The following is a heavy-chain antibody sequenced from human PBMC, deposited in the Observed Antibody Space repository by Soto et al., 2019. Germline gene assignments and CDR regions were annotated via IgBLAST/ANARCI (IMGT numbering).Heavy chain of an antibody. J-gene: IGHJ4*02. CDR2: IYDSGST. CDR3: ARQLTY. V-gene: IGHV4-59*08. D-gene: IGHD6-13*01. CDR1: GGSISSSY. Sequence: SETLSLTCSVSGGSISSSYWSWIRQPPGKGLERIGYIYDSGSTYYNSSLKSRVTMSVDTSKNQFSLKLSSVTAADTAVYYCARQLTYWGQGTPVTVSS.